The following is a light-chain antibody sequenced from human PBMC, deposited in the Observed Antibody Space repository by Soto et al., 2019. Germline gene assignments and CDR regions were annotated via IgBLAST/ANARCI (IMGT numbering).Light chain of an antibody. CDR3: QHFGSSPRT. Sequence: VLTQSPGTLSLSPGERATLSCRASQSGSSTYLAWYQQKPGQAPRLLIYGASSRATGIPDRFSGSGSGTDFTLTISRLEPEDFAVYYCQHFGSSPRTFGQGTKVEI. CDR1: QSGSSTY. V-gene: IGKV3-20*01. J-gene: IGKJ1*01. CDR2: GAS.